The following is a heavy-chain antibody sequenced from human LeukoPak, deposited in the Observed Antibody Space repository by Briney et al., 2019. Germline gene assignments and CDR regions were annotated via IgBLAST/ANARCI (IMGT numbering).Heavy chain of an antibody. D-gene: IGHD1-26*01. CDR3: ARETGIVGATAAYGYYFDY. CDR2: INSDGSST. V-gene: IGHV3-74*01. CDR1: GLTFRSYW. J-gene: IGHJ4*02. Sequence: GGSLRLSCAASGLTFRSYWMHWVRQAPGKGLVWVSRINSDGSSTNYADSVKGRSTIPRDNAKNTLYLQMNSPRAEDTAVYFCARETGIVGATAAYGYYFDYWGPGTLVTVSS.